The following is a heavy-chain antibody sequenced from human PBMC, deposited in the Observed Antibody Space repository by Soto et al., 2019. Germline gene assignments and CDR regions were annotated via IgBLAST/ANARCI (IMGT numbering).Heavy chain of an antibody. CDR1: GYTLTELS. J-gene: IGHJ5*02. Sequence: QVQLVQSGAEVKKPGASVKVSCKVSGYTLTELSMHWVRQAPGKGLEWMGGFDPEDGETIYAQKCQGRVTMTEATSTDTAYMELSSLRSEDTAVYYCATDKIAAAGRGINWFNPWGQGTLVTVSS. CDR3: ATDKIAAAGRGINWFNP. CDR2: FDPEDGET. V-gene: IGHV1-24*01. D-gene: IGHD6-13*01.